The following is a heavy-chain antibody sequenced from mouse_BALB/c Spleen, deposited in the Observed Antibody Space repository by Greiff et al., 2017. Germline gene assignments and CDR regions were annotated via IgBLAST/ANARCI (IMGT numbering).Heavy chain of an antibody. V-gene: IGHV1S81*02. CDR3: ARTDSSGYWFAY. CDR2: INPSNGRT. Sequence: GQLQQSGAELVKPGASVKLSCKASGYTFTSYWMHWVKQRPGQGLEWIGEINPSNGRTNYNEKFKSKATLTVDKSSSTAYMQLSSLTSEDSAVYYCARTDSSGYWFAYWGQGTLVTVSA. J-gene: IGHJ3*01. D-gene: IGHD3-2*01. CDR1: GYTFTSYW.